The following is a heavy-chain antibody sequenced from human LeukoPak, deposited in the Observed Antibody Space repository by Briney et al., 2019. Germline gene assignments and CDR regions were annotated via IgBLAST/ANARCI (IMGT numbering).Heavy chain of an antibody. V-gene: IGHV4-59*01. J-gene: IGHJ4*02. CDR3: ARFYTGYAVDH. D-gene: IGHD3-9*01. Sequence: SETLSLTCTVSGVSITNYYWSWIRQPPGRGLEWIGYIYNSGSTNYNPALNHSLKSRVTISVDTSKNQFFLRLSSVTAADTAVYYCARFYTGYAVDHWGQGTLVTVSS. CDR2: IYNSGST. CDR1: GVSITNYY.